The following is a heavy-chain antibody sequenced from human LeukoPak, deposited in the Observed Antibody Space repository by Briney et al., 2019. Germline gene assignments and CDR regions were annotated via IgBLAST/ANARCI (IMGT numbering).Heavy chain of an antibody. CDR2: IYYSGST. CDR1: GGSISSYY. CDR3: AREGYGDYARAFDI. V-gene: IGHV4-59*01. D-gene: IGHD4-17*01. Sequence: PSETLSLTCTASGGSISSYYWSWIRQPPGKGLEWIGYIYYSGSTNYNPSLKSRVTISVGTSKNQFSLKLSSVTAADTAVYYCAREGYGDYARAFDIWGQGTMVTVSS. J-gene: IGHJ3*02.